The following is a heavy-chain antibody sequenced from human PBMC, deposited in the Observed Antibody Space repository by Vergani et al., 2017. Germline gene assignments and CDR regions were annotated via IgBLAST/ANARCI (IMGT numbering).Heavy chain of an antibody. V-gene: IGHV3-48*01. CDR2: ISNSGNTI. D-gene: IGHD1-1*01. J-gene: IGHJ4*02. Sequence: EVQLLESGGGLVQPGESLRLSCTVSGFTFTSYGISWVRQAPGKGLEWVSYISNSGNTIEYADSVKGRFSISRDNAKSSLFLQMDSLRAEDTALYYCAKFPLNITTPDRGDFWGQGSLVTVSS. CDR1: GFTFTSYG. CDR3: AKFPLNITTPDRGDF.